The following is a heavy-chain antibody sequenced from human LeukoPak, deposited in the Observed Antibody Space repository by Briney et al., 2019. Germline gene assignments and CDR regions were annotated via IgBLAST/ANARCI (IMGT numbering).Heavy chain of an antibody. V-gene: IGHV4-39*01. CDR1: GGSISSSSYY. Sequence: SETLSLTCTVSGGSISSSSYYWGWIRQPPGKGLEWIGSIYYSGSTYYNPSLKSRVTISVDTSKNQFSLKLSSVTAADTAVYYCAINSGSYYNYYYYMDVWGKGTTVTISS. J-gene: IGHJ6*03. CDR3: AINSGSYYNYYYYMDV. D-gene: IGHD1-26*01. CDR2: IYYSGST.